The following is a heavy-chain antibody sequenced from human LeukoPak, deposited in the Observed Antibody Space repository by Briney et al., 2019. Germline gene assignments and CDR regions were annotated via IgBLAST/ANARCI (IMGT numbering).Heavy chain of an antibody. CDR1: GFTFSSYD. D-gene: IGHD1-26*01. CDR2: ISSGGSHI. CDR3: ARDLLASGDY. V-gene: IGHV3-21*01. J-gene: IGHJ4*02. Sequence: GGSLRLSCAASGFTFSSYDMNWVRQAPGKGLEWVSSISSGGSHIYYADSLKGRFTISGDNAKNSLYLQMNSLRVEDTAVYYCARDLLASGDYWGQGTLVTVSS.